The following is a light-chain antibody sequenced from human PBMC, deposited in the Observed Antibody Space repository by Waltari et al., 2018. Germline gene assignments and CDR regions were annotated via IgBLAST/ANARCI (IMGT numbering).Light chain of an antibody. CDR3: SSYTTSSTLV. V-gene: IGLV2-14*01. J-gene: IGLJ2*01. CDR2: EVT. CDR1: SRDVGAYNY. Sequence: QSALTQPASVSGSPGQSITISCTGTSRDVGAYNYVSWYQQHPGKVPRLIIYEVTRRPPGVSGRFSGSKSGNTASLTISGLQAEDEADYYCSSYTTSSTLVFGGGTKLTVL.